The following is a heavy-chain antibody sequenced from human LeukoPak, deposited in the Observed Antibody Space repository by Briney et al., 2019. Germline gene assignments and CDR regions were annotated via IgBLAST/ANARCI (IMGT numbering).Heavy chain of an antibody. CDR3: ARTLPMTTVVTQVVYYYYGMDV. V-gene: IGHV1-18*01. CDR2: ISAYNGNT. CDR1: GYTFTSYG. D-gene: IGHD4-23*01. Sequence: ASVKVSCKASGYTFTSYGISWVRQAPGQGLEWMGWISAYNGNTNYAQKLQGRVTMTTDTSTSTAYMELSSLRSEDTAVYYCARTLPMTTVVTQVVYYYYGMDVWGQGTTVTVSS. J-gene: IGHJ6*02.